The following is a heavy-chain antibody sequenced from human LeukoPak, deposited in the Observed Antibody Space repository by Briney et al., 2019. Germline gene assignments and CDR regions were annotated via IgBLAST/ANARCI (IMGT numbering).Heavy chain of an antibody. D-gene: IGHD4-17*01. V-gene: IGHV4-59*08. CDR3: ARLVTDYDDSHYFDS. Sequence: SETLSLTCTVSGASISSDSWNWIRQSPGKGLEWIGYIYYSGSSKNNPSLKSRLTISIDTSRNQFSLKLTSVTPADTAVYFCARLVTDYDDSHYFDSWGQGALVTVSS. CDR2: IYYSGSS. CDR1: GASISSDS. J-gene: IGHJ4*02.